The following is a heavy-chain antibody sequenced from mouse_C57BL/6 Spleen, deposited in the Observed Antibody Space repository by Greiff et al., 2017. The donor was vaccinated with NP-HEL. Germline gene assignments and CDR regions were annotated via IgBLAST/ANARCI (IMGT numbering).Heavy chain of an antibody. J-gene: IGHJ4*01. CDR1: GFSFNTYA. V-gene: IGHV10-1*01. CDR3: VRHGGYYDYDYYAMDY. D-gene: IGHD2-4*01. CDR2: IRSKSNNYAT. Sequence: EVKLMESGGGLVQPKGSLKLSCAASGFSFNTYAMNWVRQAPGKGLEWVARIRSKSNNYATYYADSVKDRFTISRDDSESMLYLQMNNLKTEDTAMYYCVRHGGYYDYDYYAMDYWGQGTSVTVSS.